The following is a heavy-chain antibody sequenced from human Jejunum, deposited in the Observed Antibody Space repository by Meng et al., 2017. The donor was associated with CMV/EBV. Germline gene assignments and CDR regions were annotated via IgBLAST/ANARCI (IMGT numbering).Heavy chain of an antibody. V-gene: IGHV3-30-3*01. J-gene: IGHJ5*02. CDR2: ISYDGTNK. CDR1: GFTLSRYT. Sequence: GFAGGGGQPGGCLGLSCAASGFTLSRYTMHWVRQAPGQGLEWLAIISYDGTNKYYADSLKGRFTISRDNSKNTAFLQMNSLRPDDTGVYYCTSDYGGFDPWGQGTLVTVSS. CDR3: TSDYGGFDP. D-gene: IGHD4/OR15-4a*01.